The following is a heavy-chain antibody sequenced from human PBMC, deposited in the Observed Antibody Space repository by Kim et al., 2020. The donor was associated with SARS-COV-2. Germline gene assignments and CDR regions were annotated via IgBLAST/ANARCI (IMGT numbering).Heavy chain of an antibody. V-gene: IGHV3-9*01. CDR2: ISCNSGSI. CDR1: GFTFDDYA. J-gene: IGHJ4*02. D-gene: IGHD4-17*01. CDR3: AKGDYGDYDPPGY. Sequence: GGSLILSCAASGFTFDDYAMHWVRQAPGKGLEWVSVISCNSGSICYADSVKGRFTISRDNAKNSLYLQMNSLRAEDTALYYCAKGDYGDYDPPGYWGQGTLVTVSS.